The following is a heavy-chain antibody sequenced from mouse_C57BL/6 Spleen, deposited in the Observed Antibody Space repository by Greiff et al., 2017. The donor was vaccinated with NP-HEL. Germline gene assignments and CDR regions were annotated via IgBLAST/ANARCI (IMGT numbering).Heavy chain of an antibody. J-gene: IGHJ4*01. CDR3: ARRGSKRDYYAMDY. CDR2: ISDGGSYT. V-gene: IGHV5-4*03. Sequence: EVKLVESGGGLVKPGGSLKLSCAASGFTFSSYAMSWVRQTPEKRLEWVATISDGGSYTYYPDNVKGRFTISRDNAKNNLYLQMSHLKSEDTAMYYCARRGSKRDYYAMDYWGQGTSVTVSS. CDR1: GFTFSSYA. D-gene: IGHD2-5*01.